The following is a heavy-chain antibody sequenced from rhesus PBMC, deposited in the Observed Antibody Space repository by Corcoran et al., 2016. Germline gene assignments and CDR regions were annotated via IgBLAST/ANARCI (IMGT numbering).Heavy chain of an antibody. V-gene: IGHV4S7*01. D-gene: IGHD2-2*01. J-gene: IGHJ1*01. CDR2: IFGGSRST. Sequence: QVQLQESGPGLVTPSETLPLTCDVYGASINYHYWSWIRQPPGRGLEWIGYIFGGSRSTTYNPSLESRVTISKDTSKNQFSLKLNSVTAAYTAVYYCALGMPFEFWGQGALVIVSS. CDR1: GASINYHY. CDR3: ALGMPFEF.